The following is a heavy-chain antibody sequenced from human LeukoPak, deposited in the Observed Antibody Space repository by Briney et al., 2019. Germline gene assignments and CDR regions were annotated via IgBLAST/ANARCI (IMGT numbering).Heavy chain of an antibody. CDR2: IYSGGST. CDR3: ARKAYYDSSGYSDY. CDR1: GFTVSSNY. V-gene: IGHV3-53*01. J-gene: IGHJ4*02. D-gene: IGHD3-22*01. Sequence: GGSLRLSCAASGFTVSSNYMSWVRQAPGKGLEWVSVIYSGGSTYYADSVKGRFTISRDNSKNTLYLQMNSLRAEHTAVYYCARKAYYDSSGYSDYWGQGTLVTVSS.